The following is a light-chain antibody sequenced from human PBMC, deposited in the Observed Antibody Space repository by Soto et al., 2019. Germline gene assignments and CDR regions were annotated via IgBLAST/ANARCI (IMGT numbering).Light chain of an antibody. Sequence: DIQMTQSPSSLSASVVDRVTITCRASQSISSYLNWYQQKPGKAPKLLIYAASSLQSGVPSRFSGSGSGTEFTLTISSLQPEDFATYYCLQHNTYPWTFGQGTKVDI. CDR3: LQHNTYPWT. CDR1: QSISSY. J-gene: IGKJ1*01. V-gene: IGKV1-17*01. CDR2: AAS.